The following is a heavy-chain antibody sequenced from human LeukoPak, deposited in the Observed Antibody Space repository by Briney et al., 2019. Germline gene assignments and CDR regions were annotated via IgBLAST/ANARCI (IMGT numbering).Heavy chain of an antibody. CDR1: GGSITTYY. D-gene: IGHD5-12*01. CDR2: IFYSGST. V-gene: IGHV4-59*01. Sequence: SETLSLTCTVSGGSITTYYWSWIRQPPGKGLEWIGFIFYSGSTNYNPSLKSRVTISVDTSKNQFSLKLSSVTAADTAVYYCARGRYSGYDFPDAFDIWGQGTMVTVSS. J-gene: IGHJ3*02. CDR3: ARGRYSGYDFPDAFDI.